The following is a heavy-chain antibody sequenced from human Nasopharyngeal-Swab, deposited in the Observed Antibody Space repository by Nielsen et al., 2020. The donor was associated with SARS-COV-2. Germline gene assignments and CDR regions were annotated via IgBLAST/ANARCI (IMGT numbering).Heavy chain of an antibody. V-gene: IGHV4-34*01. Sequence: SETLSLTCAVYGGSFSGYYWSWIRQPPGKGLEWIGEINHSGSTNYNPSLKSRVTISVDTSKNQFSLKLSSVTAADTAVYYCAKITAKEDPFDYWGQGTLVTVSS. CDR2: INHSGST. J-gene: IGHJ4*02. D-gene: IGHD3-16*01. CDR3: AKITAKEDPFDY. CDR1: GGSFSGYY.